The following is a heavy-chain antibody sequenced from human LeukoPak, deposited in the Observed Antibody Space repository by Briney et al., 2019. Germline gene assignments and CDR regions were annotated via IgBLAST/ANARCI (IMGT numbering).Heavy chain of an antibody. CDR2: ISWNSGSI. Sequence: GGSLRLSCAASGFTFDDYAMHWVRQAPGKGLEWVSGISWNSGSIGYADSVKGRFTISRDNAKNSLYLQMNSLRAEDTALYYCAKAAVWFGELSRNWFDPWGQGTLVTVSS. CDR1: GFTFDDYA. J-gene: IGHJ5*02. CDR3: AKAAVWFGELSRNWFDP. D-gene: IGHD3-10*01. V-gene: IGHV3-9*01.